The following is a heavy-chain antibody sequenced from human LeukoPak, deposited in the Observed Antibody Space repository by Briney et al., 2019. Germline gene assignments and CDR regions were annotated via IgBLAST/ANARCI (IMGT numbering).Heavy chain of an antibody. J-gene: IGHJ6*03. Sequence: PGGSLSLPRTPAESRFGGYSIHWVRRAPGRGRKWLSYISVSGTIHADSVMGRVTVSRDNAKNSLYLQMNSLRAEDTAVYYCARIRGSTLPISYMDVWGKGTTVTVSS. CDR1: ESRFGGYS. CDR2: ISVSGT. V-gene: IGHV3-48*04. D-gene: IGHD6-13*01. CDR3: ARIRGSTLPISYMDV.